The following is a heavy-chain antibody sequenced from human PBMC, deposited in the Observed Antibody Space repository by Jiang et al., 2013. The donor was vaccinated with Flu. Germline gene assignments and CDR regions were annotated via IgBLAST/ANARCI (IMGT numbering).Heavy chain of an antibody. Sequence: LQSGSELKKPGASVKVSCKASGYSLTSHHMDWVRQAPGQGLEWMGWINTNTGNPTYAQGFTGRFVFSLDTSVSTAYLQISSLTAEDTAVYYCARGFSYRFDPWGQGTLVTVSS. D-gene: IGHD1-1*01. J-gene: IGHJ5*02. CDR3: ARGFSYRFDP. CDR1: GYSLTSHH. CDR2: INTNTGNP. V-gene: IGHV7-4-1*02.